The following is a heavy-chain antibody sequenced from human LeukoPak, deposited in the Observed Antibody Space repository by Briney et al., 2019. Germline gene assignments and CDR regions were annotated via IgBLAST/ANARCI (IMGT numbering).Heavy chain of an antibody. J-gene: IGHJ4*02. CDR2: ISGSGGST. CDR3: AKDPLAVTTRFDY. Sequence: GGSLRLSCAASGFTFSNYAMSWVRQAPGKGLEWVSAISGSGGSTYYADSVKGRFTISRDNSKNTLYLQMNSLRAEDTAVYYCAKDPLAVTTRFDYWGQGTLFTVSS. V-gene: IGHV3-23*01. D-gene: IGHD2-21*02. CDR1: GFTFSNYA.